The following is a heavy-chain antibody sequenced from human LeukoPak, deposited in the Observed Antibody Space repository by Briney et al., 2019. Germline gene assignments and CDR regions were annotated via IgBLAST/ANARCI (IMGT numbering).Heavy chain of an antibody. J-gene: IGHJ4*02. Sequence: SQTLSLTCTVSGGSISSGGYYWSWIRQHPGKGLEWIGYIYYSGSTYYNPSLKNRVTISVDTSKNQFSLKLSSVTAADTAVYYCAREGEVREMTTWGQGTLVTVSS. CDR3: AREGEVREMTT. CDR2: IYYSGST. CDR1: GGSISSGGYY. V-gene: IGHV4-31*03. D-gene: IGHD5-24*01.